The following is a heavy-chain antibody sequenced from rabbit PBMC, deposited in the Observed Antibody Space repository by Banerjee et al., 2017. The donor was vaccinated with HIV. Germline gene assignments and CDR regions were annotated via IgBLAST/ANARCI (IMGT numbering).Heavy chain of an antibody. CDR2: MNIYSGST. CDR1: RFSSSSNHY. J-gene: IGHJ6*01. D-gene: IGHD1-1*01. V-gene: IGHV1S45*01. Sequence: QEQLGASGGGLVSPEGPLNLTCTTSRFSSSSNHYMCWARQVPGKGLELIGCMNIYSGSTYYASWAKGRFTISKTSSTTVTLQMTSLTAADTASYFCARDLSGSGYYLYLWGPGTLVTVS. CDR3: ARDLSGSGYYLYL.